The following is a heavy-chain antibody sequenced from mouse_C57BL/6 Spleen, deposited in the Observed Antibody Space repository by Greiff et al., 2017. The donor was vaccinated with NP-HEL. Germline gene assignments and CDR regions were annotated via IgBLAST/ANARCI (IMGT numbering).Heavy chain of an antibody. CDR3: AREGDYYGASPYAMDY. Sequence: VQLQESGAELVKPGASVKISCKASGYAFSSYWMNCVKQRPGKGLEWIGQIYPGDGDTNYNGKFKGKATLTADKSSSTAYMQLSSLTSEDSAVYFCAREGDYYGASPYAMDYWGQGTSVTVSS. V-gene: IGHV1-80*01. J-gene: IGHJ4*01. D-gene: IGHD1-1*01. CDR1: GYAFSSYW. CDR2: IYPGDGDT.